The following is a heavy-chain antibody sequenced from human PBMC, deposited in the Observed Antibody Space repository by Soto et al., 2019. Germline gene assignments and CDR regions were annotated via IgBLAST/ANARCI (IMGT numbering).Heavy chain of an antibody. CDR3: ATMGSSGYDRSLAY. CDR2: ISPGNGGT. Sequence: ASVKVSCKAPGYTFTSYYIHWVRQAPGQGLEWMGRISPGNGGTSYAQKFQGRVTMTRDASISTAYMELSSLRSDDAAVYYCATMGSSGYDRSLAYWGQGALVTVSS. CDR1: GYTFTSYY. V-gene: IGHV1-2*02. J-gene: IGHJ4*02. D-gene: IGHD5-12*01.